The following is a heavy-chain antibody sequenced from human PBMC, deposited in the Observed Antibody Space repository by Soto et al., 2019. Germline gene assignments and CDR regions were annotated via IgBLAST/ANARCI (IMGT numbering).Heavy chain of an antibody. CDR2: IRSQSAGGTI. CDR3: STDSDKGYIKSVFGF. CDR1: GFIFGDAW. Sequence: EVQLVESGGGLVQPGGTLRLSCSASGFIFGDAWMNWVRQAPGKGLEWVARIRSQSAGGTIEYAVPVRGRFTVSREITKNRFFLKMTSLKMEDTPSYDCSTDSDKGYIKSVFGFGGQGTRVTFSP. D-gene: IGHD3-3*01. J-gene: IGHJ3*01. V-gene: IGHV3-15*07.